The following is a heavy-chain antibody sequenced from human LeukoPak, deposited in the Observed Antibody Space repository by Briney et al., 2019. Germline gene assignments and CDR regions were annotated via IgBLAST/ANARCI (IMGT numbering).Heavy chain of an antibody. CDR1: GASIGSYL. D-gene: IGHD4-17*01. CDR2: ISYSGST. V-gene: IGHV4-59*08. J-gene: IGHJ4*02. CDR3: ARHEGMTTYDY. Sequence: PSETLSLTCTVSGASIGSYLWSWIRQPPGKGLEWIGYISYSGSTNYNASLRSRVTMSVDTSKTQFSLNLNSVTAADTAVHYCARHEGMTTYDYWGQGTLVTVSS.